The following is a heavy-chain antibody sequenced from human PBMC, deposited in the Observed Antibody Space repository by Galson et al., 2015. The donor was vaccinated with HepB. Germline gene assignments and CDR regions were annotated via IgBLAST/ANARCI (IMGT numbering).Heavy chain of an antibody. CDR3: ARARRWLVRPGAFDI. D-gene: IGHD6-19*01. Sequence: SETLSLTCAVYGGSFSGYYWSWIRQPPGKGLEWIGEINHSGSTNYNPSLKSRVTISVDTSKNQFSLKLSSVTAADTAVYYCARARRWLVRPGAFDIWGQGTMVTVSS. CDR1: GGSFSGYY. CDR2: INHSGST. J-gene: IGHJ3*02. V-gene: IGHV4-34*01.